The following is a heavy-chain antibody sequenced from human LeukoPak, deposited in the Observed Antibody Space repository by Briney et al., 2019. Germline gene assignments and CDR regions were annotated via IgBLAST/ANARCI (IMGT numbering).Heavy chain of an antibody. CDR2: ISAYNGNT. CDR1: GYTFTSYG. J-gene: IGHJ3*02. Sequence: GASVKVSCKASGYTFTSYGISGVRQAPGQGLEWMGWISAYNGNTNYAQKLQGRVTMTRDTSTSTAYMELRSLRSDDTAVYYCARGRGGSSWSYDAFDIWGQGTMVTVSS. V-gene: IGHV1-18*01. CDR3: ARGRGGSSWSYDAFDI. D-gene: IGHD6-13*01.